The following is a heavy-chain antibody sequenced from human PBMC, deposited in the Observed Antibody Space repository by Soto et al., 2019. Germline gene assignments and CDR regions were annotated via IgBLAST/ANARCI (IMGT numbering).Heavy chain of an antibody. D-gene: IGHD5-18*01. Sequence: QLQLQESGSGLVKPSHILSLTCTVSGGSISNAAYSWSWIRQPPGKGLEWIGYIYPSGMPFYNPSLRSRVTISIDRSNDQFSLNLKSVTAADTAVYYCARERGGYGLFDSWGQGTLVTVSS. CDR2: IYPSGMP. V-gene: IGHV4-30-2*01. CDR1: GGSISNAAYS. J-gene: IGHJ4*02. CDR3: ARERGGYGLFDS.